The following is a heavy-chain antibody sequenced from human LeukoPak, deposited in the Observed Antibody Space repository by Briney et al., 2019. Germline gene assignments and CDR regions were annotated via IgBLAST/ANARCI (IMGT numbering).Heavy chain of an antibody. V-gene: IGHV3-23*01. CDR1: GFTFSSYA. J-gene: IGHJ6*02. Sequence: GGSLRLSCAVSGFTFSSYAMSWVRQAPGKGLEWVSVISGSGGNTCYADSVKGRFTISRDNSKNTVYLQMNSLRAEDTAVYYCASNKWELLYYYGMDVWGQGTTVTVSS. D-gene: IGHD1-26*01. CDR3: ASNKWELLYYYGMDV. CDR2: ISGSGGNT.